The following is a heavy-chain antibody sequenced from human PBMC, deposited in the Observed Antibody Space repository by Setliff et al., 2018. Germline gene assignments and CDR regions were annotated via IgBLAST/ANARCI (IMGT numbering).Heavy chain of an antibody. Sequence: SETLSLTCTVSGGSISSGSNYWSWIRQPAGRGLEWIGHIDPSGNTNYHPSLKSRVTISGDTSKNQFSLKLTSVTAADAAVYHCARARWTGGYYSGDNYYMDVWGKGTTVTVSS. CDR1: GGSISSGSNY. D-gene: IGHD3-22*01. CDR2: IDPSGNT. V-gene: IGHV4-61*09. CDR3: ARARWTGGYYSGDNYYMDV. J-gene: IGHJ6*03.